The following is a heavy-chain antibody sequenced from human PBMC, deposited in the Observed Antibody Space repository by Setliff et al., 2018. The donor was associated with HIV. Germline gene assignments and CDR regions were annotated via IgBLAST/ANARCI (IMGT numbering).Heavy chain of an antibody. CDR2: IYYSGSN. Sequence: SETLSLTCTVSGDSIRSNFNYWGWIRQPPGKGLEWLAIIYYSGSNYDNPSLKNRVTISMDTSRNQFSLKLSSVTAADTAVYYCASVPKERSASYYYYYYMDVWGKGTTVTVSS. CDR3: ASVPKERSASYYYYYYMDV. CDR1: GDSIRSNFNY. V-gene: IGHV4-39*07. D-gene: IGHD2-2*01. J-gene: IGHJ6*03.